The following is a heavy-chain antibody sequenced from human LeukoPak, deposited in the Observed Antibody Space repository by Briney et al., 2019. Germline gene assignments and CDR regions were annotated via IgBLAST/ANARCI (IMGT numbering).Heavy chain of an antibody. Sequence: PGESLKISCKASGYRFTTHWIGWVRQIPGKGLEWMGIIYPGDSDTRYSPSFQGQVTISIDKSISTAYLQWSSLKASDTAMYYCARSLGGDRRGNFDYWGQGSLVTVSS. J-gene: IGHJ4*02. CDR1: GYRFTTHW. CDR3: ARSLGGDRRGNFDY. D-gene: IGHD2-21*02. CDR2: IYPGDSDT. V-gene: IGHV5-51*01.